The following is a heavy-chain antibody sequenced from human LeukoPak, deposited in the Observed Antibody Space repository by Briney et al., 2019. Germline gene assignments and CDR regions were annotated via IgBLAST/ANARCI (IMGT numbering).Heavy chain of an antibody. Sequence: PGGSLRLSCAASGFTFSSYWMIWVRQAPGKGLEWVANIKEDGSEKYYVDSVKGRFTISRDNAKNSLYPQMHSLRAEDTAVYYCASSVGTFASNWGQGTLVTVSS. J-gene: IGHJ4*02. CDR3: ASSVGTFASN. V-gene: IGHV3-7*03. D-gene: IGHD6-13*01. CDR2: IKEDGSEK. CDR1: GFTFSSYW.